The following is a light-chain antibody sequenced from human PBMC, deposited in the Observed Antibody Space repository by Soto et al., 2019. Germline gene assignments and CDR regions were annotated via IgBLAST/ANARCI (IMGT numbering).Light chain of an antibody. V-gene: IGLV1-47*01. CDR3: AAWDDNLSEV. Sequence: QSVLTQPPSTSGTPGQRVTISCSGSSSNIGSNYVYWYQQLPGTAPKLLIYRNNQRPSGVPDRFSGSKSGTSASLAISGLRSEDEADYYCAAWDDNLSEVLGAGTKVTVL. CDR2: RNN. J-gene: IGLJ1*01. CDR1: SSNIGSNY.